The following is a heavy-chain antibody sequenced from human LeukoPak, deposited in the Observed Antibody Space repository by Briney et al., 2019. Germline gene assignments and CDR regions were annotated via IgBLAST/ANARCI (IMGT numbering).Heavy chain of an antibody. CDR3: AKGTMGRGFGY. CDR2: IRYDGSNK. J-gene: IGHJ4*02. CDR1: GFTFSSYG. D-gene: IGHD3-10*01. V-gene: IGHV3-30*02. Sequence: SGVSLTLSCAASGFTFSSYGMHWARHAPGKGLEWVAFIRYDGSNKYYADSVKRRFTISRHNSKNTLCLQLNIQRAEHTAVYHCAKGTMGRGFGYWGQGNRVPVTS.